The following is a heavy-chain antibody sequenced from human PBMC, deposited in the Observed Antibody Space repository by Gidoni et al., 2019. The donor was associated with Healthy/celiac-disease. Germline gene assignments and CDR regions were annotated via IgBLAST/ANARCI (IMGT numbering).Heavy chain of an antibody. CDR2: IYHSGST. CDR1: GGSISSGGYS. V-gene: IGHV4-30-2*01. Sequence: QLQLQESGSGLVKPSQTLSLTCAVSGGSISSGGYSWSWIRQPPGKGLEWIGYIYHSGSTYYNPSLKSRVTISVDRSKNQFSLKLSSVTAADTAVYYCARDGGGYCSSTSCYGRSPRYYYYMDVWGKGTTVTVSS. J-gene: IGHJ6*03. D-gene: IGHD2-2*01. CDR3: ARDGGGYCSSTSCYGRSPRYYYYMDV.